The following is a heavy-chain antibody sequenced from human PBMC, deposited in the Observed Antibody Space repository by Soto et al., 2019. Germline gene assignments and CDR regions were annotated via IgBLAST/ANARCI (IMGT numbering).Heavy chain of an antibody. V-gene: IGHV3-30*18. J-gene: IGHJ3*02. D-gene: IGHD6-19*01. Sequence: GGSLTLSCAASGFTLSSYGMHWVRQAPGKGLEWVALISLDGSKEYYADSVKGRFPISRDNSKNTLYLQMNSLRGEDTAVYYCAKDRAVAGRSGAFDIWGQGTMVTVSS. CDR2: ISLDGSKE. CDR3: AKDRAVAGRSGAFDI. CDR1: GFTLSSYG.